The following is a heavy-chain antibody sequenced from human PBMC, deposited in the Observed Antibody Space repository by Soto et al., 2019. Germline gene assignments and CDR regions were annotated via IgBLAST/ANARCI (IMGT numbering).Heavy chain of an antibody. D-gene: IGHD3-9*01. CDR3: ARDLGHYDILTGYYDPGLRAFDI. J-gene: IGHJ3*02. V-gene: IGHV4-59*01. CDR2: IYYSGST. CDR1: GGSISSYY. Sequence: SETLSLTCPVSGGSISSYYWSWIRQPPGKGLEWIGYIYYSGSTNYNPSLKSRVTISVDTSKNQFSLKLSSVTAADTAVYYCARDLGHYDILTGYYDPGLRAFDIWGQGTMVTVSS.